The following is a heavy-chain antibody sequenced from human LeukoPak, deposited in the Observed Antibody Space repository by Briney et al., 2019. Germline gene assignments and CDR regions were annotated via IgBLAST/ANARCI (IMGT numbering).Heavy chain of an antibody. Sequence: GGSLRLSCAASGFTFSSYAISWVRQPPGKGLEWVSDISGSGGGTYYADSVKGRFTISRDNSKNTLYLQMNSLRAEDTAVYYCAKWGDYDVLTGYYVSDYWGQGTLVTVSS. V-gene: IGHV3-23*01. J-gene: IGHJ4*02. CDR1: GFTFSSYA. D-gene: IGHD3-9*01. CDR3: AKWGDYDVLTGYYVSDY. CDR2: ISGSGGGT.